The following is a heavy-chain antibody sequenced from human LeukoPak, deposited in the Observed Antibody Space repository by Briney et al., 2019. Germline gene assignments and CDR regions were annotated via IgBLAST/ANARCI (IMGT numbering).Heavy chain of an antibody. CDR3: ARIGSRDGYNPALDY. CDR2: IHYSGST. Sequence: MPSETLSLTCTVSSGSISSYYWSWIRQPPGKGLEWIGYIHYSGSTNYNPPLKSRVTISVDTSKNQVPLKLRTVNAADTAVYYCARIGSRDGYNPALDYWGQGTLVTVSS. J-gene: IGHJ4*02. V-gene: IGHV4-59*01. CDR1: SGSISSYY. D-gene: IGHD5-24*01.